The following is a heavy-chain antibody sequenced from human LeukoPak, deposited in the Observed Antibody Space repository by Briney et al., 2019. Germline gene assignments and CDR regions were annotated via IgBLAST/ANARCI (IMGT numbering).Heavy chain of an antibody. Sequence: GESLKISSQVSGYIFTHYWIGWVRQMPGKGLESMGIIYPADSDTTYSPSFRGQVTISADKSISTVYLHWSSLKASDTAMYYCARQSRDGSKTRGYYFDFWGQGTLVSVSS. D-gene: IGHD3-10*01. J-gene: IGHJ4*02. CDR1: GYIFTHYW. CDR2: IYPADSDT. CDR3: ARQSRDGSKTRGYYFDF. V-gene: IGHV5-51*01.